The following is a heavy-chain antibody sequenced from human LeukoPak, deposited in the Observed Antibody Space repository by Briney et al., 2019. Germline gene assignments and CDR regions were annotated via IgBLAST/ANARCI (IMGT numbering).Heavy chain of an antibody. Sequence: GGSLRLSCAASGFTFSSYAMHWVRQAPGKGLEWVAVISYDGSNKYYADSVKGRFTISRDNSMNTLYLQMNSLRAEDTAVYYCARDRSRYYDSSGLLDYWGQGTLVTVSS. CDR3: ARDRSRYYDSSGLLDY. D-gene: IGHD3-22*01. V-gene: IGHV3-30-3*01. CDR2: ISYDGSNK. CDR1: GFTFSSYA. J-gene: IGHJ4*02.